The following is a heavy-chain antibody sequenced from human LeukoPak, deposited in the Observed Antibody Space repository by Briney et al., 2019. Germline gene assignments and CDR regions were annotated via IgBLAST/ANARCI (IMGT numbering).Heavy chain of an antibody. CDR1: GGSISSYY. J-gene: IGHJ4*02. CDR2: IYYSGST. CDR3: ARAPQRGAFDY. Sequence: SETLSLTCTVSGGSISSYYWSWIRQPPGKGLEWIGYIYYSGSTNYNPSLKSRVTISVDTSKNQFSLKLSSVTAADTAVYYCARAPQRGAFDYWGQGTLVTVSS. V-gene: IGHV4-59*01.